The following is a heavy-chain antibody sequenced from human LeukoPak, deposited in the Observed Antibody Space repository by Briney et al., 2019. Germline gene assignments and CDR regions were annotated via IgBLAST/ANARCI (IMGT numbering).Heavy chain of an antibody. Sequence: PSETLSLTCTVSGGSISSHYWGWIRQSPGKGLEWIGSIYHSGSTYYNPSLKSRVTISVDTSKNQFSLKLSSVTAADTAVYYCAREEQLVYVYWGQGTLVTVSS. D-gene: IGHD6-6*01. CDR1: GGSISSHY. V-gene: IGHV4-38-2*02. CDR2: IYHSGST. CDR3: AREEQLVYVY. J-gene: IGHJ4*02.